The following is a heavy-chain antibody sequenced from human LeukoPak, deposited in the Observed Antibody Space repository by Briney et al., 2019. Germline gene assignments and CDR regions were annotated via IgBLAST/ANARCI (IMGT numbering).Heavy chain of an antibody. CDR3: ARGSPRGWSIDY. CDR2: IYYSGST. D-gene: IGHD6-19*01. J-gene: IGHJ4*02. Sequence: SQTLSLTCTVSGGSISIGDYYWSWIRQPPGKGLEWIGYIYYSGSTYYNPSLKSRVTRSVDTSKNPLSLKLSSVTAADTAVYYCARGSPRGWSIDYWGQGTLVTVTS. V-gene: IGHV4-30-4*01. CDR1: GGSISIGDYY.